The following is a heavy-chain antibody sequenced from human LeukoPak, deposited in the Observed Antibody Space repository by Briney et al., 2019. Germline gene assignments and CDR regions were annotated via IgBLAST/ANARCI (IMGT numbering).Heavy chain of an antibody. CDR2: IIPIFGTA. J-gene: IGHJ4*02. CDR1: GGTFSSYA. V-gene: IGHV1-69*05. CDR3: ARAYCSSTSCPSDYFDY. D-gene: IGHD2-2*01. Sequence: ASVKVSCKASGGTFSSYAISWVRQAPGQGLEWMGRIIPIFGTANYAQKSQGRVTITTDESTSTAYMELSSLRSEDTAVYYCARAYCSSTSCPSDYFDYWGQGTLVTVSS.